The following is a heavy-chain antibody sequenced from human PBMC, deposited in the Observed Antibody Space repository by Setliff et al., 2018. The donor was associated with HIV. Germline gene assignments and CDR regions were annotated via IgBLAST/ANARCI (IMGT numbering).Heavy chain of an antibody. Sequence: SETLSLTCSVSGASISSYYWSWIRQPPGKGLEWIGYISPTGNTNYNPSLKSRVTISTDTSKNQFSLNVRSVTTADTAVYFCAKSSPSIGYITDCWGQGAPVTVSS. J-gene: IGHJ4*02. V-gene: IGHV4-59*03. CDR3: AKSSPSIGYITDC. D-gene: IGHD5-12*01. CDR2: ISPTGNT. CDR1: GASISSYY.